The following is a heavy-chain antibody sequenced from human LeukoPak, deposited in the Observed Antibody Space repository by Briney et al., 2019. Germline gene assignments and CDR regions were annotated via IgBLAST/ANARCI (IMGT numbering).Heavy chain of an antibody. CDR3: ARGPIAAAGVYYYYYMDV. CDR1: GGSFSGYY. J-gene: IGHJ6*03. V-gene: IGHV4-34*01. CDR2: INHSGST. D-gene: IGHD6-13*01. Sequence: SEILSLTCAVYGGSFSGYYWSWIRQPLGKGLEWIGEINHSGSTNYNPSLKSRVTISVDTSKNQFSLKLSPVTAADTAVYYCARGPIAAAGVYYYYYMDVWGKGTTVTVSS.